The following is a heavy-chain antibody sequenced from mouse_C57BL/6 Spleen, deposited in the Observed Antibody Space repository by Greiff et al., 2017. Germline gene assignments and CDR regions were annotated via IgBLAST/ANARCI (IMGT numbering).Heavy chain of an antibody. CDR3: TRGNYGSSYWYFDV. V-gene: IGHV1-15*01. D-gene: IGHD1-1*01. CDR2: IDPETGGT. CDR1: GYTFTDYE. J-gene: IGHJ1*03. Sequence: VHLVESGAELVRPGASVTLSCKASGYTFTDYEMHWVKQTPVHGLEWIGAIDPETGGTAYNQKFKGKAILTADKSSSTAYMELRSLTSEDSAVYYCTRGNYGSSYWYFDVWGTGTTVTVSS.